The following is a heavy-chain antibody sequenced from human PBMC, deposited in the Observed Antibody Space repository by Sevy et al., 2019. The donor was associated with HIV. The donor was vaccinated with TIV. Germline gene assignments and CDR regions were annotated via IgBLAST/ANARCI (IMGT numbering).Heavy chain of an antibody. D-gene: IGHD1-26*01. Sequence: GGSLRLSCAASGFTFSSYSMNWVRQAPGKGLEWVSYISSSSSTIYYADSVKGRFTISRDNAKNSLYLQMNSLRDEDTAVYYCARDDYSGSYHGGLDYWGQGTLVTVSS. J-gene: IGHJ4*02. CDR3: ARDDYSGSYHGGLDY. CDR1: GFTFSSYS. CDR2: ISSSSSTI. V-gene: IGHV3-48*02.